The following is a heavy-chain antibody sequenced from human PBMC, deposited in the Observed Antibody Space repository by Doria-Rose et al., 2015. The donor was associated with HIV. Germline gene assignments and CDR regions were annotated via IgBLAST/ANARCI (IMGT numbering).Heavy chain of an antibody. D-gene: IGHD6-13*01. Sequence: QVTLKESGPVLVKPTETLTLTCTVSGVSLSSPGMGVSWIRQPPGKALEWLANIFSDDERSYKTSLKSRLTISRGTSKRQVVLTMTDMDPVDTATYYCARIKSSRWYHKYYFDFWCQGTLVTVSA. J-gene: IGHJ4*02. CDR3: ARIKSSRWYHKYYFDF. CDR2: IFSDDER. V-gene: IGHV2-26*01. CDR1: GVSLSSPGMG.